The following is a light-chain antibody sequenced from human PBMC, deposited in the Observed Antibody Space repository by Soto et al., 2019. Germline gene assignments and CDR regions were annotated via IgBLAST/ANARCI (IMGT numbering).Light chain of an antibody. CDR3: QQYNTYSWT. CDR1: QSISGW. CDR2: KAS. V-gene: IGKV1-5*03. J-gene: IGKJ1*01. Sequence: DIQMTQSPSTLSASVGDRVIITCRASQSISGWLAWYKQKPGKAPKLLVHKASTLESGVPSRFSGSGSGTEFTLTISSLQPDDLATYSCQQYNTYSWTFGQGTKVEIK.